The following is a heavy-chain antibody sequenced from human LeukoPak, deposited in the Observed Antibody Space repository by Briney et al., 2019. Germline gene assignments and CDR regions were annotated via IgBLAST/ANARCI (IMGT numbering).Heavy chain of an antibody. Sequence: SETLSLTCTVSGGSISSYYWSWIRQPPGKGLEWIGYIYYSGSTNYNPSLKSRVTISVDTSKDQFSLKLSSVTAADTAVYYCARAVDDSSGYWFDYWGQGTLVTVSS. V-gene: IGHV4-59*01. CDR1: GGSISSYY. J-gene: IGHJ4*02. CDR2: IYYSGST. CDR3: ARAVDDSSGYWFDY. D-gene: IGHD3-22*01.